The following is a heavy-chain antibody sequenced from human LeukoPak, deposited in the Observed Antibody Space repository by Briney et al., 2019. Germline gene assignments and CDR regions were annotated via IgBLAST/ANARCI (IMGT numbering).Heavy chain of an antibody. J-gene: IGHJ4*02. CDR3: ANSGPYCTNGVCYNDY. D-gene: IGHD2-8*01. CDR2: ISGSGGST. V-gene: IGHV3-23*01. Sequence: PGGSLRLSCAASGFTFSSYAMSWVRQAPGKGLEWVSAISGSGGSTYYADSVKGRFTISRDNSKNTLYLQMNSLRAEDTAVYYCANSGPYCTNGVCYNDYWGQGTLVTVSS. CDR1: GFTFSSYA.